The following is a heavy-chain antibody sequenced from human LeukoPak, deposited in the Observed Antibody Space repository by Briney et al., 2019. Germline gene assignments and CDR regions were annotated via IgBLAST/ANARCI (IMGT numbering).Heavy chain of an antibody. CDR3: ARGASSSWYNWFDP. J-gene: IGHJ5*02. D-gene: IGHD6-13*01. CDR2: IYYSGST. CDR1: GGSISSYY. Sequence: SETLSLTCTVSGGSISSYYWSWIRQPPGKGLEWIGYIYYSGSTNYNPSLKSRVTISVDTSKNQFSLKLSSVTAADMAVYYCARGASSSWYNWFDPWGQGTLVTVSS. V-gene: IGHV4-59*01.